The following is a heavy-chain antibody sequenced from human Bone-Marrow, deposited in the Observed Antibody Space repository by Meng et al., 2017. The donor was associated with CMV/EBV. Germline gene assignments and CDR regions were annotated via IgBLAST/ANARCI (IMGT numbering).Heavy chain of an antibody. V-gene: IGHV1-69*01. J-gene: IGHJ4*02. CDR3: ARDPGSRYSSSHLFDY. D-gene: IGHD6-6*01. CDR2: IIPIFGTA. Sequence: QVPLVHSGAEVKKPGSSVKVSCKASGGTFSSYAISWVRQAPGQGLEWMGGIIPIFGTANYAQKSQGRVTITADESTSTAYMELSSLRSEDTAVYYCARDPGSRYSSSHLFDYWGQGTLVTVSS. CDR1: GGTFSSYA.